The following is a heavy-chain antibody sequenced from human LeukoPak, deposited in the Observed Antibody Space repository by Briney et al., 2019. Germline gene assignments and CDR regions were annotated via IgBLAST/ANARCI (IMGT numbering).Heavy chain of an antibody. CDR1: GGSISSYY. J-gene: IGHJ3*02. D-gene: IGHD3-22*01. CDR2: IYYSGST. CDR3: ARRPYDSNGLGAFDI. V-gene: IGHV4-59*08. Sequence: SETLSLTCTVSGGSISSYYWSWIRQPPGKGLEWIGYIYYSGSTNYNPSLKSRVTISVDTSKNQFSLKLSSVTAADTAVYYCARRPYDSNGLGAFDIWGQGTMVTVSS.